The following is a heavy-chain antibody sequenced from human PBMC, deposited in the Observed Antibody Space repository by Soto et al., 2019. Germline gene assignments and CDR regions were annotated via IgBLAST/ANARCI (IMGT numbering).Heavy chain of an antibody. CDR1: GFTFSSYS. D-gene: IGHD3-3*01. CDR3: ARGSHYDFWSGYYYYFDY. CDR2: ISSSSSYI. Sequence: EVELVESRGGLVKPGGSLRLSCAASGFTFSSYSMNWVRQAPGKGLEWVSSISSSSSYIYYADSVKGRFTISRDNAKNSLYLQMNSRRAEDTAVYYCARGSHYDFWSGYYYYFDYWGQGTLVTVSS. V-gene: IGHV3-21*01. J-gene: IGHJ4*02.